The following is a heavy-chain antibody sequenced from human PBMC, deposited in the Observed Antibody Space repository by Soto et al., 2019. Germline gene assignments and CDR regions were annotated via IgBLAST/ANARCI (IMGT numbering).Heavy chain of an antibody. CDR1: GFIFSTYS. V-gene: IGHV3-30*03. Sequence: QVQLVESGGGVVQPGRSLRLSCAASGFIFSTYSIHWVRQAPGKGLEWVAVTTFDGINKYNADSVKGRFTISRDASKKTVYLQMNSLTTEDTAVYFCASETDGMDVWGQGTTVTVSS. CDR2: TTFDGINK. CDR3: ASETDGMDV. J-gene: IGHJ6*02.